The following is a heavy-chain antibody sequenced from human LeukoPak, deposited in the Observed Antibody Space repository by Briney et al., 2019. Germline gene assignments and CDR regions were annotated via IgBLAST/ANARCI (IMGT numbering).Heavy chain of an antibody. J-gene: IGHJ6*04. Sequence: ASVKVSCKASGHTFTSYGISWVRQAPGQGLEWMGWISAYNGNTNYAQKLQGRVTMTTDTSTSTAYMELRSLRSDDTAVYYCARGTHYGSGSYKMDVWGKGTTVTISS. D-gene: IGHD3-10*01. CDR1: GHTFTSYG. V-gene: IGHV1-18*01. CDR3: ARGTHYGSGSYKMDV. CDR2: ISAYNGNT.